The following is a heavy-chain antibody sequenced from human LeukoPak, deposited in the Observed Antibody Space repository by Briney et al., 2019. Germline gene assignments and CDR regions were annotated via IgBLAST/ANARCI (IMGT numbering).Heavy chain of an antibody. Sequence: PGGSLRLSCAASGFTFSSYSMNWVRQAPGKGLEWVSSISSSSSYIYYADSVKGRFTISRDNAKNSLYLQMNSLRAEGTAVYYCARAGGGYSYADYWGQGTLVTVSS. J-gene: IGHJ4*02. CDR1: GFTFSSYS. CDR3: ARAGGGYSYADY. D-gene: IGHD5-18*01. CDR2: ISSSSSYI. V-gene: IGHV3-21*01.